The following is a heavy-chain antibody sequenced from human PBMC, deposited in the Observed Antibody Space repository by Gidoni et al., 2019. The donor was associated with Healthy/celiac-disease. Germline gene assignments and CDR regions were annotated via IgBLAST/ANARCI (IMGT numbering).Heavy chain of an antibody. CDR1: GGTFSSYA. V-gene: IGHV1-69*04. CDR3: ARDLGYDFWKYNWFDP. Sequence: KVSCKASGGTFSSYAISWVRQAPGQGLEWMGRIIPILGIANYAQKFQGRVTITADKSTSTAYMELSSLRSEDTAVYYCARDLGYDFWKYNWFDPWGQGTLVTVSS. J-gene: IGHJ5*02. D-gene: IGHD3-3*01. CDR2: IIPILGIA.